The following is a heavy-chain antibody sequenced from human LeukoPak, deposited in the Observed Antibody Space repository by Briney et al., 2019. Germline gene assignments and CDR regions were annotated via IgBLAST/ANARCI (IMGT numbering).Heavy chain of an antibody. J-gene: IGHJ4*02. V-gene: IGHV3-23*01. CDR1: GFTFSIYA. CDR2: ISGSCGST. D-gene: IGHD6-13*01. Sequence: GGSLSLSCAASGFTFSIYAISWVPQAPAKGLEWVSAISGSCGSTHYADSVKGRFTISRDNSKNTLYLQMNSLRAEDTAVYYCAKDGAAAGFSFDYRGQGTLVTVSS. CDR3: AKDGAAAGFSFDY.